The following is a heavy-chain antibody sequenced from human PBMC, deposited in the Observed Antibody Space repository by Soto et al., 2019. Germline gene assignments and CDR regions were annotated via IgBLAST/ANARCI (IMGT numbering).Heavy chain of an antibody. CDR3: AREDYYDSSGYYLPFDY. CDR2: ISAYNGNT. D-gene: IGHD3-22*01. V-gene: IGHV1-18*01. CDR1: GYTFTSYG. J-gene: IGHJ4*02. Sequence: QVQLVQSGAEVKKPGASVKASCKASGYTFTSYGISWVRQAPGQGLEWMGWISAYNGNTNYAQKLQGRVTMTTDTSTSTAYMELRSLRSDDTAVYYCAREDYYDSSGYYLPFDYWGQGTLVTVSS.